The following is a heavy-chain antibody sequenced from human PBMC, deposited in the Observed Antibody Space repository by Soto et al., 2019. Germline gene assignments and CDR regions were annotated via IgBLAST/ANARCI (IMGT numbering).Heavy chain of an antibody. V-gene: IGHV4-34*01. CDR2: INHSGRT. J-gene: IGHJ4*02. CDR3: ARGQDFWSGYPFDY. D-gene: IGHD3-3*01. CDR1: GGSFSGYY. Sequence: QVQLQQWGAGLLKPSETLSLTCAVYGGSFSGYYWSLIRQPPGKGLEWIGEINHSGRTKYNPSLNSRVTISVDTSKNQFFLMLSSVTAADTAVYYCARGQDFWSGYPFDYWGQGTLVTVSS.